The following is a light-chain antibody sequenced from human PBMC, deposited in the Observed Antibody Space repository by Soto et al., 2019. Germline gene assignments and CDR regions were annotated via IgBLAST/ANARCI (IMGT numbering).Light chain of an antibody. V-gene: IGKV3-11*01. CDR1: QSVKTF. Sequence: EIVLTQSPATLSLSPGERATLSCRASQSVKTFLLWYQHRPGQAPRVLIYDASHRATGIPARFRGSGSGTDFTLTISSLEPEDFALYYCQQHINWPLTFGGGTKVDIK. CDR2: DAS. CDR3: QQHINWPLT. J-gene: IGKJ4*01.